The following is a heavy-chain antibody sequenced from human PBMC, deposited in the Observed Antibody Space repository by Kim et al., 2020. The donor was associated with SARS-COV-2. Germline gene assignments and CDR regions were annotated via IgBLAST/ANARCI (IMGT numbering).Heavy chain of an antibody. J-gene: IGHJ6*02. D-gene: IGHD6-13*01. V-gene: IGHV1-18*04. CDR3: ARGPTGYSSSWYLYYYGMDV. Sequence: ASVKVSCKASGYTFTSYGISWVRQAPGQGLEWMGWISAYNGNTNYAQKLQGRVTMTTDTSTSTAYMELRSLRSDDTAVYYCARGPTGYSSSWYLYYYGMDVWGQGTTVTVSS. CDR1: GYTFTSYG. CDR2: ISAYNGNT.